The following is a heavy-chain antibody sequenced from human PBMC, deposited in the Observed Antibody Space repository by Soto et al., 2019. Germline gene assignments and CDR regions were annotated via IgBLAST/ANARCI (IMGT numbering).Heavy chain of an antibody. D-gene: IGHD2-21*02. CDR3: ARRKNYNDCLDF. V-gene: IGHV1-69*13. Sequence: SVKVSCKASGGTFSSYAISWVRQAPGQGLEWMGGIIPIFGTANYAQKFQGRVTITADESTSTAYMELSSLRSEDTAVYYCARRKNYNDCLDFWGEGTLVSVSS. CDR1: GGTFSSYA. J-gene: IGHJ4*02. CDR2: IIPIFGTA.